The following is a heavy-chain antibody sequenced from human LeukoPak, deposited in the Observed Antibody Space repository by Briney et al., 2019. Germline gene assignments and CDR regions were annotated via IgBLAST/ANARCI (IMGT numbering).Heavy chain of an antibody. CDR2: IYYSGST. Sequence: PSETLSLTCTVSGGSISSYYWSWIRQPPGKGLEWIGYIYYSGSTNYNPSLKSRVTISVDTSKNQFSLKLSSVTAADTAVYYCGEGGGGYSGYDYQAGLVFDYWGQGTLVTVSS. D-gene: IGHD5-12*01. J-gene: IGHJ4*02. CDR1: GGSISSYY. V-gene: IGHV4-59*08. CDR3: GEGGGGYSGYDYQAGLVFDY.